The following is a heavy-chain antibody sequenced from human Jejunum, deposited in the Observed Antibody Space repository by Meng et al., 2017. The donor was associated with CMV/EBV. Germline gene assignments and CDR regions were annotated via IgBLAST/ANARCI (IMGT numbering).Heavy chain of an antibody. J-gene: IGHJ4*02. CDR2: MWNDGSNK. CDR3: ANFDRGFNWVNFDF. D-gene: IGHD7-27*01. V-gene: IGHV3-33*06. Sequence: QATGKGLEWVAGMWNDGSNKYYADSVKGRFTISRDNSKNTLYLQMNSLRAEDTAVYYCANFDRGFNWVNFDFWGQGSLVTVSS.